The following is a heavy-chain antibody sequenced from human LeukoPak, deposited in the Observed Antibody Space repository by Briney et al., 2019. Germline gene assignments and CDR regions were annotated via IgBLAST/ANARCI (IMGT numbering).Heavy chain of an antibody. CDR1: RFTFSAYA. CDR3: ARTYYYDFWSGYLDY. V-gene: IGHV3-30*02. J-gene: IGHJ4*02. CDR2: ERYDATNK. D-gene: IGHD3-3*01. Sequence: GGSLTLSCAASRFTFSAYAMHWVRQAPGKGLEWVAFERYDATNKYYADSVKGRFTISRDNSKNTLYLQMNSLRAEDTAVYYCARTYYYDFWSGYLDYWGQGTLVTVSS.